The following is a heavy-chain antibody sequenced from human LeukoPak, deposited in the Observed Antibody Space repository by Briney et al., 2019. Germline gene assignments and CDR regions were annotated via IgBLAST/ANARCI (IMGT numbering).Heavy chain of an antibody. J-gene: IGHJ5*02. CDR1: GYTFTNYN. CDR3: AREGGYSYVQGGSQLRDWFDP. Sequence: ASVKVSCKATGYTFTNYNMHWVRQAPGQGLEWMGIIKPSGGQGLEWMGIIKPSGGSATYSQKLQGRVTMTTDTSTSTAYMELRSLRSDDTAVYYCAREGGYSYVQGGSQLRDWFDPWGQGTLVTVSS. V-gene: IGHV1-46*01. CDR2: IKPSGGSA. D-gene: IGHD5-18*01.